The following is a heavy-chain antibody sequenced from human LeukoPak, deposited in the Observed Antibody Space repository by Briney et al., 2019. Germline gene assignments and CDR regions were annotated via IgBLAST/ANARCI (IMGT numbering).Heavy chain of an antibody. Sequence: PGGSLRLSCAASGFTFSSYAMSWVRQAPGKGLEWVSAISGSGGSTYYADSVKGRFTISRDNSKNTLYLLMNSLRAEDTAVYYCAKDQSVDYYDSSGYYYYWGQGTLVTVSS. V-gene: IGHV3-23*01. J-gene: IGHJ4*02. CDR2: ISGSGGST. CDR3: AKDQSVDYYDSSGYYYY. CDR1: GFTFSSYA. D-gene: IGHD3-22*01.